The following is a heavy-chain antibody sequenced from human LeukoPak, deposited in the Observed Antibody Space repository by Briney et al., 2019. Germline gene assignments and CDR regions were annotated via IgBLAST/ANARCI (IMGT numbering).Heavy chain of an antibody. V-gene: IGHV4-59*01. CDR2: IYYSGST. J-gene: IGHJ6*03. Sequence: SETLSLTCTVSGGSISSYYWSWIRQPPGKGLEWIGYIYYSGSTNYNPSLKSRVTISVDTSKNQFSLKLSSVTAADTAVYYCARVVGGVPAARPNYYMDVWGKGTTVTISS. D-gene: IGHD2-2*01. CDR3: ARVVGGVPAARPNYYMDV. CDR1: GGSISSYY.